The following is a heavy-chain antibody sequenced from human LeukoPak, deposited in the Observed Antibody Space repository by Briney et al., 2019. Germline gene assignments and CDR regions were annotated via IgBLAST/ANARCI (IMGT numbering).Heavy chain of an antibody. CDR3: AKDQEPRFLQTTFDY. CDR2: ISYDGSNK. CDR1: GFTFSSYA. V-gene: IGHV3-30-3*01. J-gene: IGHJ4*02. D-gene: IGHD3-3*01. Sequence: GGSLRLSCAASGFTFSSYAMHWVRQAPGKGLEWVAVISYDGSNKYYADSVKGRFTISRDNSKNTVFLHMNNLSAEDTAIYFCAKDQEPRFLQTTFDYWGQGTLVTVSS.